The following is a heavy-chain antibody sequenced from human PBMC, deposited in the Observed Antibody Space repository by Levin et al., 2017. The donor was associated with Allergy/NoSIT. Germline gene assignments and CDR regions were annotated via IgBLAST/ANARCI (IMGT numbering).Heavy chain of an antibody. D-gene: IGHD2-8*01. Sequence: GGSLRLSCAVSGFTFTNYGMHWVRQAPGKWLEWVTLLSFDGRNEYYADSVKGRFTISRDISKNTLYLQMNALRPEDTAVYYCGKHMYAMVWLAPTDHWGQGTLVTVSP. J-gene: IGHJ4*02. V-gene: IGHV3-30*18. CDR3: GKHMYAMVWLAPTDH. CDR1: GFTFTNYG. CDR2: LSFDGRNE.